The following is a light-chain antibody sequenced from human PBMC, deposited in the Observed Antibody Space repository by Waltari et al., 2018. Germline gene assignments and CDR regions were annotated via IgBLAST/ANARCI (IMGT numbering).Light chain of an antibody. CDR3: ATWDDSLNAYV. Sequence: QSVLTQPPSVSGAPRQRVTISCSGSSSNIGNNTVNWYHQLPGKAPNLLIYYNDLLPSGVQDRCSGSKSGTSASLAISGLQSEDEADYYCATWDDSLNAYVFGTGTKVTVL. J-gene: IGLJ1*01. CDR1: SSNIGNNT. V-gene: IGLV1-36*01. CDR2: YND.